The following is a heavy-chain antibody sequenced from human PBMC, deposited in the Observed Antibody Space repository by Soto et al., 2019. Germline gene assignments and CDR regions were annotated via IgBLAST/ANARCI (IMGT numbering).Heavy chain of an antibody. CDR3: ARGPKSPPYYYGSGRPAGAPRGLGVKNNWFDP. CDR2: INHSGGT. Sequence: PSETLSLTCSVYGGSFSGYYWSWIRQPPGKGLEWIGEINHSGGTNYNPSLKSRVTISVDTSKNQFSLKLSSVTAADTAVYYCARGPKSPPYYYGSGRPAGAPRGLGVKNNWFDPWGQGTLVTVSS. CDR1: GGSFSGYY. D-gene: IGHD3-10*01. J-gene: IGHJ5*02. V-gene: IGHV4-34*01.